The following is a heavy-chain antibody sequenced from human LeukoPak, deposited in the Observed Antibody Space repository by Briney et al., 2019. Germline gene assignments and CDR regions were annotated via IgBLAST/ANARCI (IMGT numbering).Heavy chain of an antibody. Sequence: GGSLRLSCAASGFIYSGSAMHWVRQASGKGLEWVGRIRSKANNYATAYAASVKGRFTISRDDSKNTAYLQMNSLRTEDTAVYYCTRINRPTTVYAFDIWGQGTMVTVSS. CDR1: GFIYSGSA. V-gene: IGHV3-73*01. D-gene: IGHD4-17*01. CDR2: IRSKANNYAT. CDR3: TRINRPTTVYAFDI. J-gene: IGHJ3*02.